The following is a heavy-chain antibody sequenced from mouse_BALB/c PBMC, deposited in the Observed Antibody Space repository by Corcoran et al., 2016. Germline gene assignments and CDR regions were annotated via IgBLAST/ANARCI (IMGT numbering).Heavy chain of an antibody. Sequence: QIQLVQTGPELRKPGETFKISCKASGSTFSNYGLNWVKQAQGKGLKGRGWINTYTGEPTYADDFKGRFAFSLETSASTAYLQINNLKNEDTATYFCAREPYAMDYWGQGSSVTVSS. CDR3: AREPYAMDY. CDR1: GSTFSNYG. V-gene: IGHV9-3-1*01. J-gene: IGHJ4*01. CDR2: INTYTGEP.